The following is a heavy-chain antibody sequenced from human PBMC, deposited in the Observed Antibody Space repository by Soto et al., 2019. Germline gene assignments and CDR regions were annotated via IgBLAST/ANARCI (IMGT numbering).Heavy chain of an antibody. J-gene: IGHJ4*02. Sequence: EVQLLESGGGLVQPGGSLRLSCAASGFSFSNYAMRWVRQAPGKGLEWVSSISGSGVSTYYADSVKGRFTFSRDNSKNTLYLQMNSLGAEDTAVYYCAKRGRGAVAFDYWGQGTLVTVSS. D-gene: IGHD6-19*01. CDR2: ISGSGVST. V-gene: IGHV3-23*01. CDR3: AKRGRGAVAFDY. CDR1: GFSFSNYA.